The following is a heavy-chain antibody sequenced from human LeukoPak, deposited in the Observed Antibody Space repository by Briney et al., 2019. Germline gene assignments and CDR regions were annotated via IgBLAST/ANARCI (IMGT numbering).Heavy chain of an antibody. Sequence: GGSLRLSCAASGFTFSGSAMHWVRQASGKGLEWVGRIRSKANSYATAYAASVKGRFTISGDDSKNTAYLQMNSLKTEDTAVYYCTRVDSSSYGTYFDYWGQGTLVTVSS. CDR2: IRSKANSYAT. CDR1: GFTFSGSA. D-gene: IGHD6-13*01. CDR3: TRVDSSSYGTYFDY. V-gene: IGHV3-73*01. J-gene: IGHJ4*02.